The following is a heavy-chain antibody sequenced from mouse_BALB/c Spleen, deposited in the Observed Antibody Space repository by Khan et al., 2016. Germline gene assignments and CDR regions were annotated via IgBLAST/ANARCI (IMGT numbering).Heavy chain of an antibody. CDR2: ISDGGSYT. CDR1: GFTFSDYY. CDR3: ARGGLRLPWFAY. D-gene: IGHD1-2*01. V-gene: IGHV5-4*02. J-gene: IGHJ3*01. Sequence: EVELVESGGGLVKPGGSLKLSCAASGFTFSDYYMYWVRQTPEKRLEWVATISDGGSYTYYPDSVKGQFTISRDNAKNKLYLQMSSLKSEDTATYYCARGGLRLPWFAYWGQGTLVTVSA.